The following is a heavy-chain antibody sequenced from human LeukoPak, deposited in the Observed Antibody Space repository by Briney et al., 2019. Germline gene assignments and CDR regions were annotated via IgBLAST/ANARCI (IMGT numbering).Heavy chain of an antibody. CDR2: IYLRGNT. Sequence: SGTLSLTCAISGGSISSSNWWTWVRQPPGKGLEWVGEIYLRGNTNYNPSLESRVTISVDESKTQLSLRLESVTAADTAVYYCARDSGYGSGSFNDAFDIWGQGTMVTVSS. CDR3: ARDSGYGSGSFNDAFDI. V-gene: IGHV4-4*02. D-gene: IGHD3-10*01. CDR1: GGSISSSNW. J-gene: IGHJ3*02.